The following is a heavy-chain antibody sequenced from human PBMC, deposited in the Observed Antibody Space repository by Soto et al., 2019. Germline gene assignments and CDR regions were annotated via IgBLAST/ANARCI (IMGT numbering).Heavy chain of an antibody. CDR2: ITDKPEGETT. D-gene: IGHD6-19*01. CDR1: GFAFSNAW. Sequence: EVQLVESGGGLVKPGGSLRLACAASGFAFSNAWMSWVRQAPGKGLELLGRITDKPEGETTDYAAPVQGRFTISRDDSTNALFLQMHSMQTEDTGLYYCATYSTRIGCYPLDSWGQGTLVTVSS. V-gene: IGHV3-15*01. CDR3: ATYSTRIGCYPLDS. J-gene: IGHJ4*02.